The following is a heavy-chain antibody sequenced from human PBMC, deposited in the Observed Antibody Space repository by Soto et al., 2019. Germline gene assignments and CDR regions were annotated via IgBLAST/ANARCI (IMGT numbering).Heavy chain of an antibody. CDR2: IYYSGST. D-gene: IGHD5-12*01. J-gene: IGHJ5*02. V-gene: IGHV4-30-4*01. CDR3: ARAGVATIYTGNNWFDP. CDR1: GGSISSSNW. Sequence: SETLSLTCAVSGGSISSSNWWSWVRQPPGKGLEWIGYIYYSGSTYYNPSLKSRVTISVDTSKNQFSLNLSSVTAADTAMYYCARAGVATIYTGNNWFDPWGQGTLVTVSS.